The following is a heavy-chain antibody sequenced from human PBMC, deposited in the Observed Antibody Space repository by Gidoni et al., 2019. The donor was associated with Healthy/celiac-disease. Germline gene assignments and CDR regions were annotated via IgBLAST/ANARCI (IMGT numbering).Heavy chain of an antibody. V-gene: IGHV1-3*01. CDR2: INAGNGNT. Sequence: QVQLVQSGAEVKKPGASVKVSCKASGYTFTSYAMHWVRQAPGQRLEWMGWINAGNGNTKYSQKFQGRVTITRDTSASTAYMELSSLRSEDTAVCYCARRGTSSSYSFGTYWFDPWGQGTLVTVSS. D-gene: IGHD6-13*01. CDR1: GYTFTSYA. CDR3: ARRGTSSSYSFGTYWFDP. J-gene: IGHJ5*02.